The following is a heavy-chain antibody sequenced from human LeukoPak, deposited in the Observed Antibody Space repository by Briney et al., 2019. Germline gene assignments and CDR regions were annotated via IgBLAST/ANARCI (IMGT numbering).Heavy chain of an antibody. CDR3: ARRKSFSCMDV. CDR1: EFTFSSYE. J-gene: IGHJ6*02. CDR2: ISSSGTNK. Sequence: GGSLRLSCAASEFTFSSYEMNWVRQAPGKGLERILHISSSGTNKKYADSVKGRFTISRDNAKNSVDLQMSSLRAEDTAVYYCARRKSFSCMDVWGQGTTVTVSS. V-gene: IGHV3-48*03.